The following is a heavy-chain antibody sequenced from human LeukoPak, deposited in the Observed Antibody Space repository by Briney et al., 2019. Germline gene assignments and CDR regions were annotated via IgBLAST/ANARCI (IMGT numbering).Heavy chain of an antibody. V-gene: IGHV5-51*01. CDR3: ARRAVAAAGTPYDY. J-gene: IGHJ4*02. D-gene: IGHD6-13*01. CDR1: GYSFTNYW. CDR2: IYPGDSET. Sequence: GGSLKISCKGSGYSFTNYWMGWVRQRPGKGVEGMGIIYPGDSETRYSPNFQGQVTISADKSISTAYLQWSSLKASDTAMYYCARRAVAAAGTPYDYWGQGPLVTVSS.